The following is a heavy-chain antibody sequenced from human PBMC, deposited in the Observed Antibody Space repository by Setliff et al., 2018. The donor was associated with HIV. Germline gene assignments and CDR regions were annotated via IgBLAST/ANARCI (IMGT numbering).Heavy chain of an antibody. J-gene: IGHJ2*01. V-gene: IGHV4-39*07. Sequence: SETLFLTCTVSGYSISSSSYYWDWIRQPPGKGLEWIGSIYYSGSTYYNPSLKSRVTISVDTSKNQFSLKLSSVTAADTAVYYCARDFRIGWAVQDYWYFDLCGRGTLVTVSS. D-gene: IGHD1-26*01. CDR3: ARDFRIGWAVQDYWYFDL. CDR2: IYYSGST. CDR1: GYSISSSSYY.